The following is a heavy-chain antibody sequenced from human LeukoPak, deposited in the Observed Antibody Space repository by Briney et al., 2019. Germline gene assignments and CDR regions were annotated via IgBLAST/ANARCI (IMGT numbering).Heavy chain of an antibody. Sequence: GGSLRLSCAASGFTFSSYAMSWVRQAPRKGLEWVSAISGSGGSTYYADSVKGRFTISRDNSKNTLYLQMNSLRAEDTAVYYCAKTAFSLNQLLVFDYWGQGTLVTVSS. D-gene: IGHD2-2*01. CDR3: AKTAFSLNQLLVFDY. CDR1: GFTFSSYA. V-gene: IGHV3-23*01. CDR2: ISGSGGST. J-gene: IGHJ4*02.